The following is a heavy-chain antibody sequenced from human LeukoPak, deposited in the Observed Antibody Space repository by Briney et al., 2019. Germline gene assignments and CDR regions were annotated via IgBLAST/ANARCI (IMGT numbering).Heavy chain of an antibody. D-gene: IGHD5-12*01. Sequence: QPGRSLRLSCAASGFTFSSYAMHWVRQAPGKGLEWVAVISYDGSNKYYADSVKGRFTISRDNSNNTLYLQMNSLRAEDTAVYYCARSLSGYGNYYYGMDVWGQGTTVTVSS. V-gene: IGHV3-30-3*01. CDR2: ISYDGSNK. J-gene: IGHJ6*02. CDR3: ARSLSGYGNYYYGMDV. CDR1: GFTFSSYA.